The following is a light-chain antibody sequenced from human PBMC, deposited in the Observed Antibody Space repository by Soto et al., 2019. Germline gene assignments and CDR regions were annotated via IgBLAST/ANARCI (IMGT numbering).Light chain of an antibody. CDR2: GAS. CDR3: KQYGSSPYT. J-gene: IGKJ2*01. Sequence: EIVLTQSPGTLSLSPGERATLSCRASQSVSSSYLAWYQQKPGQAPRLLIYGASSRATRIPDRFSGSGSGTDFTLTISSLEPEDFAVYYCKQYGSSPYTFGQGTKLEIK. V-gene: IGKV3-20*01. CDR1: QSVSSSY.